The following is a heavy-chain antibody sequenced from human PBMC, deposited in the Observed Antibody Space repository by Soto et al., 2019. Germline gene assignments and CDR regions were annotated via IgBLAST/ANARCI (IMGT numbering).Heavy chain of an antibody. CDR1: GGTFSTYA. CDR3: ASGIQLWLRRINNGYSG. V-gene: IGHV1-69*12. Sequence: QVQLVQSGAEVKKPESSVKVSCKAPGGTFSTYAISWVRQAPGQGLEWMGGIIPMFGTANYAQRFQDRVTITADESKNTVYMELRSLRSEDTAVYFCASGIQLWLRRINNGYSGWGQGTLVTVSS. CDR2: IIPMFGTA. J-gene: IGHJ4*02. D-gene: IGHD5-18*01.